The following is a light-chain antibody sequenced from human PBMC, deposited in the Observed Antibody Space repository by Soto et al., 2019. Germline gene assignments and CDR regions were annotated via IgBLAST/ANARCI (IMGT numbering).Light chain of an antibody. J-gene: IGKJ2*01. V-gene: IGKV3-15*01. Sequence: EIVMTQSPATLSVSPGERATLSCRASQSVSSNLAWYQQKPGQAPRLLIYGASTRATGIPARFSGSGSGTEFTLTISSLQSEDFAVYYCQQYNNSPPPYTFGQGTTLEIK. CDR3: QQYNNSPPPYT. CDR2: GAS. CDR1: QSVSSN.